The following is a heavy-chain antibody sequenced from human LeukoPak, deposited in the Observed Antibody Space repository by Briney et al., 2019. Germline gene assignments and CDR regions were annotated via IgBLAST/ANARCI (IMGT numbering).Heavy chain of an antibody. CDR1: GFTFSSSA. CDR2: IYSGGST. V-gene: IGHV3-53*01. D-gene: IGHD2-21*02. CDR3: ARGRDSTYYYYYMDV. Sequence: GGSLRLSCAASGFTFSSSAMSWVRQAPGKGLEWVSVIYSGGSTYYADSVKGRFTISRDNSKNTLYLQMNSLRAEDTAVYYCARGRDSTYYYYYMDVWGKGTTVTISS. J-gene: IGHJ6*03.